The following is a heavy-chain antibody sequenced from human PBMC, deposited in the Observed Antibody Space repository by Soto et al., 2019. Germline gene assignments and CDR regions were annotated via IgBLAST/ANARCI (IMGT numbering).Heavy chain of an antibody. D-gene: IGHD3-22*01. V-gene: IGHV4-61*01. CDR1: GGSVSSGSYY. CDR3: ARGSGAPIVGRAFDI. J-gene: IGHJ3*02. Sequence: ETLSPTGTVSGGSVSSGSYYWSWSRQPPGKGLEWIGYIYYSESTNYNPSLKSRVTISVDTSKNQFSLKLSSVTAADTAVYYCARGSGAPIVGRAFDIWGQGTMVTVSS. CDR2: IYYSEST.